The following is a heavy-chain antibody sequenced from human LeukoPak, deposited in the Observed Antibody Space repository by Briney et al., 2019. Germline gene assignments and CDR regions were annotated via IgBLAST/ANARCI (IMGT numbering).Heavy chain of an antibody. CDR3: TKPFREEIVATAGLWSEY. D-gene: IGHD3-22*01. V-gene: IGHV3-23*01. CDR2: ISGGST. CDR1: GFIFSTHG. J-gene: IGHJ4*02. Sequence: AGGSLRLSCTASGFIFSTHGMTWVRQAPGKGLEWVSDISGGSTYYADSVKGRFTISRDNSKNIVYLQMNSLRVEDTAVYFCTKPFREEIVATAGLWSEYWGQGTLVPVSS.